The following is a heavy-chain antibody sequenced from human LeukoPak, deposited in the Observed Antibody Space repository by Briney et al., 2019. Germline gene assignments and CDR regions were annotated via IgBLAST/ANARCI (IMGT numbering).Heavy chain of an antibody. CDR2: IYYSGST. J-gene: IGHJ6*02. V-gene: IGHV4-30-4*01. D-gene: IGHD1-1*01. CDR3: ARVDWNDDHYYYGMDV. Sequence: SETLSLTCTVSGGSISIGDYYWSWIRQPPGKGLEWIGYIYYSGSTYYNPSLKSRVTISVDTSKNQFSLKLSSVTAADTAVYYCARVDWNDDHYYYGMDVWGQGTTVTVSS. CDR1: GGSISIGDYY.